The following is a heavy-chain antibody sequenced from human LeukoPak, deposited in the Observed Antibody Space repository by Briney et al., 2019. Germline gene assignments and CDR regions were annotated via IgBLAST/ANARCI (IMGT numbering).Heavy chain of an antibody. CDR3: VREGWYSRNTDAFDI. V-gene: IGHV1-46*01. J-gene: IGHJ3*02. Sequence: ASVKVSCKASGYTFTSYYMHWVRQAPGQGLEWMGIINPSGGSTSYAQKFQGRVTMTRDMSTSTVYMELSSLRSEDTAVYYCVREGWYSRNTDAFDIWGQGTMVTVSS. D-gene: IGHD6-13*01. CDR1: GYTFTSYY. CDR2: INPSGGST.